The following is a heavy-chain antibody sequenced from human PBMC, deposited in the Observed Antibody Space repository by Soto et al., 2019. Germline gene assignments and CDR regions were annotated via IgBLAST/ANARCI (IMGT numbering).Heavy chain of an antibody. J-gene: IGHJ5*02. Sequence: PGGSLRLSCAASGFTFSSYAMSWVRQAPGKGLEWVSAISGSGGSTYYADSVKGRFTISRDNSKNTLYLQMNSLRAEDTAVYYCANTPGFRGYSSTFWFDPWGQGTLVTVSS. CDR1: GFTFSSYA. D-gene: IGHD5-18*01. CDR2: ISGSGGST. V-gene: IGHV3-23*01. CDR3: ANTPGFRGYSSTFWFDP.